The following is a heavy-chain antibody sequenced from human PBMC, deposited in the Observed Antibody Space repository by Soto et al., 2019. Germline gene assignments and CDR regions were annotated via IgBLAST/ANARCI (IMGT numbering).Heavy chain of an antibody. Sequence: QVQLVQSGAEVKKPGASVKVSCKPFGYTFTSYYIHWVRQAPGEGLEWMGIVNPSSGVTGYTQKFQGRVTMTTDTSTSTVYMELSSLRSEDTAVYYCARDMREGLSGWHGVDYWGQGTLVTVFS. J-gene: IGHJ4*02. CDR3: ARDMREGLSGWHGVDY. D-gene: IGHD6-19*01. V-gene: IGHV1-46*01. CDR1: GYTFTSYY. CDR2: VNPSSGVT.